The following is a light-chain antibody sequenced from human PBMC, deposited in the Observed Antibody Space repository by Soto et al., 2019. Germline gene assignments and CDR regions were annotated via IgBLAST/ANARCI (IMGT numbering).Light chain of an antibody. CDR2: TTN. CDR3: AAWDDSLNGHV. J-gene: IGLJ1*01. V-gene: IGLV1-44*01. Sequence: QSVLTQPHSASGTPRQRVTISFSGSSPNIGTSSVHWFQQLPGTAPKLLISTTNQRPSGVPERFSGSKSGTSASLAISGLQSEDEADYYCAAWDDSLNGHVFGTGTKVTV. CDR1: SPNIGTSS.